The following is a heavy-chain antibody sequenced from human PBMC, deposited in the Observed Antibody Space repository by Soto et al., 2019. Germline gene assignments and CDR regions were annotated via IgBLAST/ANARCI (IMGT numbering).Heavy chain of an antibody. V-gene: IGHV5-51*01. CDR2: IYPGDSDT. Sequence: GESLKISCKGSGYSFTSYWIGWVRQMPGKGLEWMGIIYPGDSDTRYSPSFQGQVTISADKSISTAYLQWSSLKASDTAMYYCARPRWLQFSFNAFDIWGQGTMVTVSS. CDR3: ARPRWLQFSFNAFDI. J-gene: IGHJ3*02. D-gene: IGHD5-12*01. CDR1: GYSFTSYW.